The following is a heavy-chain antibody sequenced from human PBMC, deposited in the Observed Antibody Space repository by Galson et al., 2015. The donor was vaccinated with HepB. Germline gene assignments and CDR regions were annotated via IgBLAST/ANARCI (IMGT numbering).Heavy chain of an antibody. V-gene: IGHV4-4*01. CDR3: SRGYEASVNNHYYYYIHV. CDR2: ISHSAST. CDR1: GGAISISTC. D-gene: IGHD1-14*01. J-gene: IGHJ6*03. Sequence: LSLTCAVSGGAISISTCWSWVRQPPVKGLEWIVVISHSASTNYHPSLTRPVAISIDKSKNQFSLRLTSVTAADSAVYSCSRGYEASVNNHYYYYIHVWGKGTTVTVSS.